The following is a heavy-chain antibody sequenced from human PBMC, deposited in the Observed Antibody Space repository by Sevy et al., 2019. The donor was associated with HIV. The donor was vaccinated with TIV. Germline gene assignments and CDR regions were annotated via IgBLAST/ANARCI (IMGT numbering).Heavy chain of an antibody. V-gene: IGHV4-39*01. D-gene: IGHD2-15*01. CDR1: AGSINSDNYY. J-gene: IGHJ4*02. CDR3: VRHPKGWFYSDF. CDR2: FYYSGDT. Sequence: SETLSLSCTVSAGSINSDNYYWGWIRQRPGKGLEWIGTFYYSGDTYFNPSLQDRVTISADTSKQQFSLILNSVTVADTAIYFCVRHPKGWFYSDFWGQGTLVTVSS.